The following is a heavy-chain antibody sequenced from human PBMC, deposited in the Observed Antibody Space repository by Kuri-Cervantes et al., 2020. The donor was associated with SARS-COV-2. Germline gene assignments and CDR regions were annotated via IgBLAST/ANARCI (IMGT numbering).Heavy chain of an antibody. CDR1: GLTLGDYG. Sequence: GGSLRLSCATSGLTLGDYGMYWVRQAPGKGLEWVSSITWDGYNTFYADSVKGRFTISRDNAKNSLYLQMSSLRAEDTAVYYCARDLRLGKSLDYWGQGTLVTVSS. CDR3: ARDLRLGKSLDY. CDR2: ITWDGYNT. D-gene: IGHD7-27*01. J-gene: IGHJ4*02. V-gene: IGHV3-20*04.